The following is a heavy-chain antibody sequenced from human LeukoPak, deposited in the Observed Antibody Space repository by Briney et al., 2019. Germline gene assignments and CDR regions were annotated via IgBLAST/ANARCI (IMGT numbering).Heavy chain of an antibody. D-gene: IGHD1-26*01. J-gene: IGHJ4*02. Sequence: SETLSLTCTVSGGSISSSSYYWGWIRQPPGKGLEWIGSIYYSGSTYYNPSLKSRVTISVDTSKNQFSLKLSSVTAADTAVYYCARSGIVGAAAFDYWGQGTLVTVSS. CDR2: IYYSGST. CDR3: ARSGIVGAAAFDY. CDR1: GGSISSSSYY. V-gene: IGHV4-39*07.